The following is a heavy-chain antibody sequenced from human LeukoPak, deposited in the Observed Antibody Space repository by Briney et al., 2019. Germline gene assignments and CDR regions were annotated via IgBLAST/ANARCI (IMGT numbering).Heavy chain of an antibody. CDR2: IFSGGST. V-gene: IGHV3-66*02. D-gene: IGHD3-16*01. J-gene: IGHJ4*02. Sequence: GSLRLSCAASGFTVSSNYMNWVRQAPGKGLEWVSVIFSGGSTYYADSLKGRFTISRDNSKNTLYLQMNSLTAEDTAVYYCAREGGGAAFEYWGQGTPVTVS. CDR1: GFTVSSNY. CDR3: AREGGGAAFEY.